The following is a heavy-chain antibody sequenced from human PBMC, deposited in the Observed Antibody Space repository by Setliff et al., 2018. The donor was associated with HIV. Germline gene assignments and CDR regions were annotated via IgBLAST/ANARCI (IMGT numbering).Heavy chain of an antibody. D-gene: IGHD3-22*01. CDR3: AGVLSCGYYDGP. CDR2: INHSGST. Sequence: SETLSLTCAVYGGSFSGYYWSWIRQPPGKGLEWIGEINHSGSTNYNPSLKSRVTISADTSKNQFSLKLRSVTAADTAVYYCAGVLSCGYYDGPWGQGTLVTVSS. V-gene: IGHV4-34*01. J-gene: IGHJ5*02. CDR1: GGSFSGYY.